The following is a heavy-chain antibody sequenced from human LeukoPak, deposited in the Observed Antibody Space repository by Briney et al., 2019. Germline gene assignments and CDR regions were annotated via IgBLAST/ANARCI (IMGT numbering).Heavy chain of an antibody. J-gene: IGHJ6*03. CDR2: ISWNSGSI. D-gene: IGHD6-19*01. V-gene: IGHV3-9*01. CDR1: GFTFDDYA. CDR3: AKDAVGGTDYYYYYMDV. Sequence: GGSLRLSCAASGFTFDDYAMHWVRQAPGKGLEWVSGISWNSGSIGYADSVKGRFIISRDNDKNSLYLQMNSLRAEDTALYYCAKDAVGGTDYYYYYMDVWGKGTTVTVSS.